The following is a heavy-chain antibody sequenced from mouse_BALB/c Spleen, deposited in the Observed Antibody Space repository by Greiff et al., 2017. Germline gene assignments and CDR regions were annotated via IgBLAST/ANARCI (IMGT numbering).Heavy chain of an antibody. V-gene: IGHV14-4*02. CDR2: LDPENGDT. J-gene: IGHJ3*01. CDR1: GFNIKDYY. Sequence: VQLQQSGAELVRSGASVKLSCTASGFNIKDYYMHWVKQRPEQGLEWIGWLDPENGDTEYAPKFQGKATLTADTSSNTAYLQLSSLTSEDTAVYYCNAHYGYAWFAYWGQGTLVTVSA. CDR3: NAHYGYAWFAY. D-gene: IGHD2-2*01.